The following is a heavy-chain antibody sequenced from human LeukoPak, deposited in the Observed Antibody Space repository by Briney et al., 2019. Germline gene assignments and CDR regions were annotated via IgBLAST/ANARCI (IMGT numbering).Heavy chain of an antibody. CDR3: AKSDYYDSSGYYYGSDY. J-gene: IGHJ4*02. CDR1: GFTFSSYA. D-gene: IGHD3-22*01. V-gene: IGHV3-23*01. Sequence: GGSLRLSCAASGFTFSSYAMTWVRQAPGKGLEWVSGISGSGDSTYYADSVKGRFTISRDNAKNTLYVKMNSLRAEDTAVYYCAKSDYYDSSGYYYGSDYWGQGTLVTVSS. CDR2: ISGSGDST.